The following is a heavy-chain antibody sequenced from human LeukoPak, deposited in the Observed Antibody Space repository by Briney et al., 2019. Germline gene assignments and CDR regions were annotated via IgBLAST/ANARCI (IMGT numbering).Heavy chain of an antibody. D-gene: IGHD2-15*01. V-gene: IGHV1-69*13. Sequence: SVKVSCKASGGTFSSYAISLVRQAPGQGLEWMGGIIPIFGTANYAQKFQGRVTITADESTSTAYMELSSLRSEDTAVYYCARVRFPRYCSGGSCYLWFDPWGQGTLVTVSS. CDR3: ARVRFPRYCSGGSCYLWFDP. CDR1: GGTFSSYA. CDR2: IIPIFGTA. J-gene: IGHJ5*02.